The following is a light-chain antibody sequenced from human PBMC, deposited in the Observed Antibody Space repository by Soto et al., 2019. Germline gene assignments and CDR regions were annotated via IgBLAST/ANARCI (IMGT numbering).Light chain of an antibody. J-gene: IGLJ2*01. CDR1: SSDVGAYDY. CDR3: ATWDDSLSGYVV. CDR2: EIN. V-gene: IGLV2-8*01. Sequence: QSALTQPPSASGSPGQSVTISCTGTSSDVGAYDYVSWYQQHPGKAPKLMIYEINKRPSGVPDRFSGSKSGNTASLTVSGLQAEDEADYYCATWDDSLSGYVVFGGGTQLTVL.